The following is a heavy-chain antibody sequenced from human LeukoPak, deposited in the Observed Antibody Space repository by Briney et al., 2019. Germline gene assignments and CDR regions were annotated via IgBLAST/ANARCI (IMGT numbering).Heavy chain of an antibody. CDR3: AREITMVRGKSDYYYYYGMDV. V-gene: IGHV1-69*13. J-gene: IGHJ6*04. CDR1: GGTFSSYA. D-gene: IGHD3-10*01. Sequence: SVKVSCKASGGTFSSYAISWVRQAPGQGLEWMGGIIPIFGTANYAQKFQGRVTITADESTSTAYMELSSLRPEDTAVYYCAREITMVRGKSDYYYYYGMDVWGKGTTVTVSS. CDR2: IIPIFGTA.